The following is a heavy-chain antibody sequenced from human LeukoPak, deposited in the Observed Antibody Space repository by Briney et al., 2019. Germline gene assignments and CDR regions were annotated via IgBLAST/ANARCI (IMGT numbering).Heavy chain of an antibody. CDR1: GGSISSYY. V-gene: IGHV4-34*01. CDR3: ARGPTGSGLRSRVYYYYGMDV. D-gene: IGHD3-10*01. CDR2: INHSGST. Sequence: PSETLSLTCTVSGGSISSYYWSWIRQPPGKGLEWIGEINHSGSTNYNPSLKSRVTISVDTSKNQFSLKLSSVTAADTAVYYCARGPTGSGLRSRVYYYYGMDVWGQGTTVTVSS. J-gene: IGHJ6*02.